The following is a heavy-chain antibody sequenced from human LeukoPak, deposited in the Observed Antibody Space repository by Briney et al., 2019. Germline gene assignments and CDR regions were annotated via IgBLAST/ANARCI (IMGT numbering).Heavy chain of an antibody. J-gene: IGHJ4*02. CDR1: GGSFSGYY. CDR3: ARVGARAEQQLVPSYFDY. Sequence: SETLSLTCAVYGGSFSGYYWSWIRQPPGKGLNGIGEINHSGSTNYNPSLKSRVTISVDTSKNQFSLKLSSVTAADTAVYYCARVGARAEQQLVPSYFDYWGQGTLVTVSS. D-gene: IGHD6-13*01. CDR2: INHSGST. V-gene: IGHV4-34*01.